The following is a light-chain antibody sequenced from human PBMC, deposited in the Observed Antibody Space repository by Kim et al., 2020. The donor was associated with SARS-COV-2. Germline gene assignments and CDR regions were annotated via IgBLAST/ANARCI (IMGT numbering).Light chain of an antibody. CDR3: QAWDSSRYV. CDR1: KLGDKY. Sequence: SSELTQPPSVSVSPGQTASITCSGDKLGDKYACWYQQKPDQSPVLVIYQDSKRPSGIPERFSGSNSGNTATLTISGTQAMDEADYYCQAWDSSRYVFGTGTKVTVL. CDR2: QDS. J-gene: IGLJ1*01. V-gene: IGLV3-1*01.